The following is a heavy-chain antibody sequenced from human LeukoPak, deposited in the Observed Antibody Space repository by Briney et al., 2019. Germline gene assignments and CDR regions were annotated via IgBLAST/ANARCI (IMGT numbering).Heavy chain of an antibody. D-gene: IGHD3-22*01. CDR1: GVSFSGYY. V-gene: IGHV4-34*01. CDR2: INLNGNT. J-gene: IGHJ4*02. Sequence: SETLSLTCAVYGVSFSGYYWSWIRQAPGKGLEWIGEINLNGNTNYNPSLKSRVTISVDTSKNQFSLNLSSVTAADTAVYYCARSSYDDNSGYYYSDYWGQGTLVTVSS. CDR3: ARSSYDDNSGYYYSDY.